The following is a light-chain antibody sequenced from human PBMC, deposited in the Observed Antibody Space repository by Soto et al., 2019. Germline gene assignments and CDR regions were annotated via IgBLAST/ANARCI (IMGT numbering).Light chain of an antibody. CDR1: QSVSSN. V-gene: IGKV3-15*01. Sequence: EIAMTQSPATLSVSPGERATLSCRASQSVSSNLAWYQQKPGQAPRLLIYGASTRATGIPARFSGSGSGTEFTLTISSLQSEDFAVYYCQQYNNWPPAYTFGQGTKLEIK. CDR2: GAS. CDR3: QQYNNWPPAYT. J-gene: IGKJ2*01.